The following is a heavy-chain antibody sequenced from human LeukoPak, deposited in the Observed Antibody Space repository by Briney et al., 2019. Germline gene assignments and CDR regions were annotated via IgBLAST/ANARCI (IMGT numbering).Heavy chain of an antibody. J-gene: IGHJ3*02. V-gene: IGHV4-34*01. CDR3: ARHLYSYGYVAFDI. CDR1: GGSFSGYY. CDR2: INHSGST. Sequence: SETLSLTCAVYGGSFSGYYWSWIRQPPGKGLEWIGEINHSGSTNYNPSLKSRVTISVDTSKNQFSLKLSSVTAADTAVYYCARHLYSYGYVAFDIWGQGTMVTVSS. D-gene: IGHD5-18*01.